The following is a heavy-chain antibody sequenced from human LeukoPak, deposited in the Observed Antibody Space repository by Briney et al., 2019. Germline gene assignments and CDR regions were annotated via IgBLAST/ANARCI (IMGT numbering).Heavy chain of an antibody. D-gene: IGHD3-22*01. Sequence: KPSETLSLTCAVYGGSFSGYYWSWIRQPPGKGLEWIGEINHSGSTNYNPSLKSRVTISVDTSKNQFSLKLSSVTAADTAVYYCARASTYYYDSSGYYLNWFGPWGQGTLVTVSS. CDR3: ARASTYYYDSSGYYLNWFGP. CDR2: INHSGST. V-gene: IGHV4-34*01. CDR1: GGSFSGYY. J-gene: IGHJ5*02.